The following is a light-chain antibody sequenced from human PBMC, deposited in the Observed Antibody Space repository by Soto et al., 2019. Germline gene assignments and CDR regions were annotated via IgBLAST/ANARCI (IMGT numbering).Light chain of an antibody. V-gene: IGLV1-47*02. CDR1: SSNIGSNY. J-gene: IGLJ1*01. CDR3: CAWDDNIKGFV. Sequence: QSVLTQPAAVSGTPGQRVTISCSGGSSNIGSNYVYWYQQLPGMAPKFLISSYNRRPSGVPDRFSGSKSGTSASLAISELRSEDEAEYYCCAWDDNIKGFVFGTGTKVTVL. CDR2: SYN.